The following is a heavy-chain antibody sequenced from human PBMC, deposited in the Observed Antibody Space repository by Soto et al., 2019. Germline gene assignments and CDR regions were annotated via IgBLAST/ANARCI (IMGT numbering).Heavy chain of an antibody. D-gene: IGHD1-1*01. CDR1: CGSISSYY. J-gene: IGHJ6*03. CDR2: IYYSGST. CDR3: ARVGTGFHSMDV. V-gene: IGHV4-59*12. Sequence: PSETLSLTCTVSCGSISSYYWSWIRQPPGKGLEWIGYIYYSGSTNYNPSLKSRITISVDTSKSQFSLKVSSVTAADTAVYYCARVGTGFHSMDVWGKGTTVTVSS.